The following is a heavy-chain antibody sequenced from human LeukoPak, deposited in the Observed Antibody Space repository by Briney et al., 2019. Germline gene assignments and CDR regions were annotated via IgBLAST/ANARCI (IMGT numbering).Heavy chain of an antibody. D-gene: IGHD6-19*01. V-gene: IGHV3-20*04. CDR2: INWNGGIT. Sequence: GGSLRLSCEVSGFTFDDYGMNWVRQRPGKGLEWVSDINWNGGITSYAASVRGRFTVSRDNARNPLYLQMTSLSVEDTAVYYCARRDSSVWYLDYWGQGTLVSVSP. CDR1: GFTFDDYG. CDR3: ARRDSSVWYLDY. J-gene: IGHJ4*02.